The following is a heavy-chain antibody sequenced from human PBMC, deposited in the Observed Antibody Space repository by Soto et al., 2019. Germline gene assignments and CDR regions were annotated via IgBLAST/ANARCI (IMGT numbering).Heavy chain of an antibody. CDR3: ARLPGPLVAVLYIYPLDGREAMSDVDV. J-gene: IGHJ6*02. CDR2: VSFDGSNK. Sequence: QMQLVESGGGVVQPGGSLRLSCAASGFTFNYYPMHWVRRAPGKGLEWVAVVSFDGSNKYYADSVKGRFTISKDNSKNTLYLQMNSLRREDTAVYYCARLPGPLVAVLYIYPLDGREAMSDVDVWGQGTTVTVSS. V-gene: IGHV3-30-3*01. CDR1: GFTFNYYP. D-gene: IGHD6-19*01.